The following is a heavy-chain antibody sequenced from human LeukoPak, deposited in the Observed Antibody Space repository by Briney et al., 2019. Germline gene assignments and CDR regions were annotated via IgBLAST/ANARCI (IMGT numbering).Heavy chain of an antibody. J-gene: IGHJ4*02. CDR3: ARHELRGYSYGYGGGFDY. D-gene: IGHD5-18*01. V-gene: IGHV4-34*01. CDR1: GGSFSGYY. Sequence: SETLSLTCAVYGGSFSGYYWSWIRQPPGKGLEWIGEINHSGSTNYNPSLKSRVTISVDTSKNQFSLKLSSVTAADTAVYYCARHELRGYSYGYGGGFDYWGQGTLVTVSS. CDR2: INHSGST.